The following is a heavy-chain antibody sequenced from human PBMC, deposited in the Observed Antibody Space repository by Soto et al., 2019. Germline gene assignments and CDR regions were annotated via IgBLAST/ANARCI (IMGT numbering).Heavy chain of an antibody. Sequence: GGSLRLSCAASGFTVSSNYMSWVRPAPGKGLEWVSVIYSGGSTYYADSVKGRFTISRDNSKNTLYLQMNSLRAEDTAVYYCAGSSSGVIIYYYYYYGMDVWGQGTTVTVSS. J-gene: IGHJ6*02. D-gene: IGHD3-10*01. CDR1: GFTVSSNY. CDR3: AGSSSGVIIYYYYYYGMDV. CDR2: IYSGGST. V-gene: IGHV3-66*01.